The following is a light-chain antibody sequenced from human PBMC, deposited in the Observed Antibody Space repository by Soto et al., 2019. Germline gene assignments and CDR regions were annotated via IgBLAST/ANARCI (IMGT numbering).Light chain of an antibody. V-gene: IGKV1-5*01. J-gene: IGKJ1*01. CDR1: QSISNW. Sequence: IQLTQSPSTLPASMGDRVTLTCRASQSISNWLAWYQQKPGTAPKLLIYHASILETAVPSRFSGNGSWTEFTLTISSLQPGDFATYYCQQYNSYSFGQGSRVEIK. CDR2: HAS. CDR3: QQYNSYS.